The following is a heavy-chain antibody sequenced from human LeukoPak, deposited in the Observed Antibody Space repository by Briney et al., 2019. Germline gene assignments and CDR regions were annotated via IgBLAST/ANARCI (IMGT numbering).Heavy chain of an antibody. CDR1: GFTFSSYA. CDR3: TTGTNWGRY. Sequence: GGSLRLSCAASGFTFSSYAMSWVRQAPGKGLEWVGRTKSKNDGGTTDYAAPVSGRFTISRDDSTNVLYPQMNSLKTEDTAVYYCTTGTNWGRYWGQGTLVTVSS. J-gene: IGHJ4*02. V-gene: IGHV3-15*01. CDR2: TKSKNDGGTT. D-gene: IGHD7-27*01.